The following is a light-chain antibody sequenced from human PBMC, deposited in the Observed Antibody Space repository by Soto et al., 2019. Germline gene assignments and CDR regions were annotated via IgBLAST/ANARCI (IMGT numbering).Light chain of an antibody. CDR1: SSDVGNDDL. CDR3: CSYAGSSTVL. J-gene: IGLJ2*01. CDR2: EGS. V-gene: IGLV2-23*01. Sequence: QSALTQPASVSGSPGQSITISCTGTSSDVGNDDLVSWYQQHPGKAPKFIIYEGSKRPSGVSNRFSASKSGNTASLTISGLQAEDEADYYCCSYAGSSTVLFGGGTKLTVL.